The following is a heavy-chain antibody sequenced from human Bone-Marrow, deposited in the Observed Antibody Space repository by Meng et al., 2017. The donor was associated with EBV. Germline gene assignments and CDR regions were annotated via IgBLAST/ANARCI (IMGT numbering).Heavy chain of an antibody. CDR2: INPNSGGT. Sequence: QVAVGGAGAEVKKPGASVKVSCKVSGYPFTGYYMHWVRQAPGQGLEWMGRINPNSGGTNYAQKFQGRVTMTRDTSISTAYMELSRLRSDDTAVYYCARARYCGGDCYGYFDYWGQGTLVTVSS. J-gene: IGHJ4*02. D-gene: IGHD2-21*02. V-gene: IGHV1-2*06. CDR3: ARARYCGGDCYGYFDY. CDR1: GYPFTGYY.